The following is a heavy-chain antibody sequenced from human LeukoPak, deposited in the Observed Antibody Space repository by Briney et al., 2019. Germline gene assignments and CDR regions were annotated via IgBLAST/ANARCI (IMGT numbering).Heavy chain of an antibody. Sequence: SETLSLTCTVSGGSISSHYWSWIRQPPGKGLEWIGYFYHSGSTNYNASLKSRVTISVDTSKKQISLKLSSVTAADTAVYYCARAEDCGSTSCYLGVDYWGQGTLVTVSS. D-gene: IGHD2-2*01. CDR2: FYHSGST. J-gene: IGHJ4*02. CDR3: ARAEDCGSTSCYLGVDY. V-gene: IGHV4-59*11. CDR1: GGSISSHY.